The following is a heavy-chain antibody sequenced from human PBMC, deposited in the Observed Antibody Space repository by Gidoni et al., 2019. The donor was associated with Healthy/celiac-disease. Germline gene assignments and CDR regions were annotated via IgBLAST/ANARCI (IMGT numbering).Heavy chain of an antibody. CDR2: IYYSGST. J-gene: IGHJ4*02. V-gene: IGHV4-39*07. Sequence: QLQLQESGPGLVKPSETLSLTCTVSGCSISSSSYYWGWIRQPPGKGLEWIGSIYYSGSTYYNPSLKSRVTMSVDTSKNQFSLKLSSVTAADTAVYYCARGLRFLEWLLPLSYWGQGTLVTVSS. CDR3: ARGLRFLEWLLPLSY. D-gene: IGHD3-3*01. CDR1: GCSISSSSYY.